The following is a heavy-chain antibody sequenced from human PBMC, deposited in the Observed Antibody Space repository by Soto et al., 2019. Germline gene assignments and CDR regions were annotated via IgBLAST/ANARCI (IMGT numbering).Heavy chain of an antibody. CDR3: ARFNWYFDL. CDR2: IYYSGST. CDR1: GGSISSYY. Sequence: QVQLQESGPGLVKPSETLSLTCTVSGGSISSYYWSWIRQPPGKGLEWIGYIYYSGSTNYNPSLKSSGTISVDTYKHPFSLKLSSVTAADTAVYYCARFNWYFDLWGRGTLVTVSS. J-gene: IGHJ2*01. V-gene: IGHV4-59*08.